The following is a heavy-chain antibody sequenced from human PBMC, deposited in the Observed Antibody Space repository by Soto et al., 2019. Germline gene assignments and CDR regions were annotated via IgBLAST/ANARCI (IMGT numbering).Heavy chain of an antibody. Sequence: SETLSVTCTVSGGSISSGGYYWSLFLQHPGKGLEWIGYIYYSGSTYYNPSLKIRVTISVDTSKNQFSLKLSSVTAADTAVYYCASVARIALAGTDRGAYYYYGMDVWGQGTTVTVSS. D-gene: IGHD6-19*01. CDR2: IYYSGST. J-gene: IGHJ6*02. CDR1: GGSISSGGYY. CDR3: ASVARIALAGTDRGAYYYYGMDV. V-gene: IGHV4-31*03.